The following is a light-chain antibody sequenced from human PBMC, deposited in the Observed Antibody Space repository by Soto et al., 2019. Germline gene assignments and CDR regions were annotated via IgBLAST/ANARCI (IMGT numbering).Light chain of an antibody. V-gene: IGKV3-11*01. CDR2: DAS. J-gene: IGKJ4*01. CDR1: QTVSSY. Sequence: EIVLTQSPATLSLSPGDRATLSCRASQTVSSYLAWYQQKPGQAPRLLIYDASSRATGIPARFSGSGSGTDFTLTITSLEPEDFAVYYCQQRSDGPSTFGGGTKVESK. CDR3: QQRSDGPST.